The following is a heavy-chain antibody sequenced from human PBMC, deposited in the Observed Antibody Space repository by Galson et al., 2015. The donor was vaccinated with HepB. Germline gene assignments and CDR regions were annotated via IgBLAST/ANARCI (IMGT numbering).Heavy chain of an antibody. J-gene: IGHJ1*01. CDR3: CTDYGPQH. Sequence: SPRLSCAASGFTFSNAWMSWVRQAPGKGLEWVGRIKSKTSGGTKDYAAPVEGRFSISRDDSTSLLYLQMSSLKTEDTAIYYCCTDYGPQHWGQGTLVTVSS. CDR1: GFTFSNAW. CDR2: IKSKTSGGTK. V-gene: IGHV3-15*01. D-gene: IGHD3-10*01.